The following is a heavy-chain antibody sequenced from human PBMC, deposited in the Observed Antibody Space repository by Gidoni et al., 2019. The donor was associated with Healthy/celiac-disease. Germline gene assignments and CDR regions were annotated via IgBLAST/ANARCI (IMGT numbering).Heavy chain of an antibody. CDR1: GGSLSTGGYN. Sequence: QVQLQESGPGLVKPSQTLSRTCNVPGGSLSTGGYNWSWIRQNPGTGLDGIGSVYDSGSTYYNPSLKILVTISLDTSKNQFSLKLSSVTAADTAVYYCARSTDYYYYGMDVWGQGTTVTVSS. V-gene: IGHV4-31*01. J-gene: IGHJ6*02. CDR3: ARSTDYYYYGMDV. CDR2: VYDSGST.